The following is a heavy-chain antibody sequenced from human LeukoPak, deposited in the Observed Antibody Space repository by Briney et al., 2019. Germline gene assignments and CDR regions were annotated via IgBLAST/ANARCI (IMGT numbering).Heavy chain of an antibody. V-gene: IGHV1-69*01. CDR2: IIPIFGTA. CDR3: ARGWDYDSGGRPTAYVY. Sequence: ASVKVSCKASGGTFISYAISWVRQAPGQGLEWMGGIIPIFGTANYAQKFQGKVTITADESTSTAYMELRSLRSDDTAVYYCARGWDYDSGGRPTAYVYWGQGTLVTVSS. J-gene: IGHJ4*02. D-gene: IGHD3-22*01. CDR1: GGTFISYA.